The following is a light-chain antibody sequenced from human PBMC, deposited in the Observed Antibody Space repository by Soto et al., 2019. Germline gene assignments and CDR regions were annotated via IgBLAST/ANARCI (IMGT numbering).Light chain of an antibody. CDR2: GNS. CDR3: QSYDSSLSIWV. CDR1: SSNIGARYD. J-gene: IGLJ3*02. Sequence: QSVLTQPPSVSGAPGQRVTISCTGSSSNIGARYDVHWYQQLPGTAPKLLIYGNSNRPSGVPDRFSGSKSGTSASLAITGLQADDEADYYCQSYDSSLSIWVFGGGTQLTVL. V-gene: IGLV1-40*01.